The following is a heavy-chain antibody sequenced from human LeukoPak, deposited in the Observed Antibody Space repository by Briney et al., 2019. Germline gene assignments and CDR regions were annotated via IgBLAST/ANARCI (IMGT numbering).Heavy chain of an antibody. CDR1: GYSISIGYN. CDR3: AREGNSGYDSLGY. V-gene: IGHV4-38-2*02. Sequence: PSETLSLSCTVSGYSISIGYNWGGLRQPPGKGLGGIGSIYHSGSTYYNPSLKRRVTISVDTSKNQFSLKLSSVTAADTAVYYCAREGNSGYDSLGYWGQGTLVTVSS. D-gene: IGHD5-12*01. CDR2: IYHSGST. J-gene: IGHJ4*02.